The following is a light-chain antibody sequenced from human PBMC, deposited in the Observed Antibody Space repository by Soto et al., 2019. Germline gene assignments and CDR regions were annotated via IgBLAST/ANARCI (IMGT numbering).Light chain of an antibody. CDR3: MQALQTPVT. CDR1: QSLLHSNGYNY. J-gene: IGKJ3*01. CDR2: LGA. V-gene: IGKV2-28*01. Sequence: DIVMTQSPLSLPVTPGEPASISCRSSQSLLHSNGYNYLDWYLQKPGQSPQLLIYLGANRASGVPERFRGSGSGTLCALKLSRVEAEDVGGYYCMQALQTPVTVGRGNIVDIK.